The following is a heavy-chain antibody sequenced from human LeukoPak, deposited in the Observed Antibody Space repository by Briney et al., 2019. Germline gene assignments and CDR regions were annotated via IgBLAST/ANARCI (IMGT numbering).Heavy chain of an antibody. J-gene: IGHJ4*02. CDR1: GYSISSGYY. CDR3: ARRVAARPLWYFAY. Sequence: SETLSLTCAVSGYSISSGYYWGWIRQPPGKGLEWIGSIYHSGGTYYNPSLKSRVTISVDTSKNQFSLKLSSVTAADTAVYYCARRVAARPLWYFAYWGQGTLVTVS. CDR2: IYHSGGT. V-gene: IGHV4-38-2*01. D-gene: IGHD6-6*01.